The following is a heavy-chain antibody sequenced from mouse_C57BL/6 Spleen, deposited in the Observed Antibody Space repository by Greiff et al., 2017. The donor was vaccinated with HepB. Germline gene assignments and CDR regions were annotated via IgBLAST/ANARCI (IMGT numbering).Heavy chain of an antibody. CDR1: GYTFTSYD. D-gene: IGHD1-1*01. V-gene: IGHV1-85*01. J-gene: IGHJ4*01. CDR3: ARPTTGVATSRRVYAMDY. Sequence: QVQLQQSGPELVKPGASVKLSCKASGYTFTSYDINWVKQRPGQGLEWIGWIYPRDGSTKYNEKFKGKATLTVDTSSSTAYMELHSLTSEDSAVYFCARPTTGVATSRRVYAMDYWGQGTSVTVSS. CDR2: IYPRDGST.